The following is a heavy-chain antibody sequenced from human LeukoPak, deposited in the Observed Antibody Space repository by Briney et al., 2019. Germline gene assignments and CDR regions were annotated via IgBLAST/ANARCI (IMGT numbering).Heavy chain of an antibody. CDR1: GGTFSSYA. Sequence: SVKVSCKASGGTFSSYAISWVRQAPGQGLEWMGGIIPIFGTANYAQKFQGRVTITADESTSTAYMELSSLRSEDTAVYYCARHRTVNYYFYGMDVWGQGTTVTVSS. J-gene: IGHJ6*02. CDR3: ARHRTVNYYFYGMDV. D-gene: IGHD3-16*02. CDR2: IIPIFGTA. V-gene: IGHV1-69*13.